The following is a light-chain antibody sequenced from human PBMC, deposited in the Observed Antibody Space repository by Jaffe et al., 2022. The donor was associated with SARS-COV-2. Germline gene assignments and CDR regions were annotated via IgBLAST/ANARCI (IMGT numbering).Light chain of an antibody. CDR1: SSDVGRYHY. J-gene: IGLJ2*01. Sequence: QSALTQPASVSGSPGQSITISCTGTSSDVGRYHYVSWYQQHPGEAPKLMIYDVSYRPSGISNRFSGSKSGNTASLTISDLQAEDEADYYCSSYTGSSTWVFGGGTRLTVL. CDR2: DVS. CDR3: SSYTGSSTWV. V-gene: IGLV2-14*01.